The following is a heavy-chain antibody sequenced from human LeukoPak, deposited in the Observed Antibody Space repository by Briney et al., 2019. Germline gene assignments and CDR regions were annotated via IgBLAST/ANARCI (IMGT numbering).Heavy chain of an antibody. CDR3: ARMYYDFWSGYYQDY. V-gene: IGHV3-7*03. CDR1: GFTFSSYW. J-gene: IGHJ4*02. CDR2: IKQDGSEK. Sequence: PGGSLRLSCAASGFTFSSYWMSWVRQAPGKGLEWVANIKQDGSEKYYVDSVRGRFTISRDNAKNSLYLQMNSLRVDDTAVYYCARMYYDFWSGYYQDYWGQGTLVTVSS. D-gene: IGHD3-3*01.